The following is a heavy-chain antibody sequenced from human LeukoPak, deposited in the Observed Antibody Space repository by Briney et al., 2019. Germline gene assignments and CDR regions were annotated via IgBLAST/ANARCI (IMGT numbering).Heavy chain of an antibody. CDR2: ISWNSGSI. V-gene: IGHV3-9*01. D-gene: IGHD6-13*01. CDR1: GFTFEDYA. Sequence: PSGGSLRLSCAVSGFTFEDYAMHWVRQAPGKGLDWVAAISWNSGSINYADSVKGRFTISRDNAKNSLYLQMNSLRAEDTAVYYCAKDGRQQLAPEYYFDYWGQGTLVTVSS. J-gene: IGHJ4*02. CDR3: AKDGRQQLAPEYYFDY.